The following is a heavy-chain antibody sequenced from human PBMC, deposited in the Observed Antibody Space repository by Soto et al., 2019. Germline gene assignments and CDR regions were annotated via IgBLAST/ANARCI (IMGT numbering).Heavy chain of an antibody. J-gene: IGHJ6*02. Sequence: QVQLVQSGAEVKKPGASVKVSCKASGYTFTSYDINWVRQATGQGLEWMGWMNPNSGNTGYAQKFQGRVTMTRNTSISTAYMELRSLRSEDTAVYYCARGATPYYYYYYGMDVWGQGTTVTVSS. CDR3: ARGATPYYYYYYGMDV. CDR1: GYTFTSYD. CDR2: MNPNSGNT. V-gene: IGHV1-8*01. D-gene: IGHD2-15*01.